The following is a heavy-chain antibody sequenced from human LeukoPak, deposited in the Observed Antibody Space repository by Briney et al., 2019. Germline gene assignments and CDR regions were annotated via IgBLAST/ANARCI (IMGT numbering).Heavy chain of an antibody. CDR3: AREGSWYWFDP. CDR2: IYYSGST. V-gene: IGHV4-31*03. Sequence: MSSQTLSLTCTVSGGSISSGGYYWSWIRQHPGKGLEWIGYIYYSGSTYYNPSLESRVTISVDTSKNQFSLKLSSVTAADTAVYYCAREGSWYWFDPWGQGTLVTVSS. D-gene: IGHD6-13*01. CDR1: GGSISSGGYY. J-gene: IGHJ5*02.